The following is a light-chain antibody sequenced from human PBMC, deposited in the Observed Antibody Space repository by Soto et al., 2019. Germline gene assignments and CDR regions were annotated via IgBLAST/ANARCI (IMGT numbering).Light chain of an antibody. CDR2: DIN. V-gene: IGLV2-14*01. J-gene: IGLJ1*01. Sequence: QSALTQPASVSGSPGQSITISCTGTSSDVGNYIFVSWYRQHPDKAPKLMINDINNRPSGVSNRFSGSKSGNTASLTISGLQAEDEADYYCVSYTTSASYVFGTGTKLTVL. CDR3: VSYTTSASYV. CDR1: SSDVGNYIF.